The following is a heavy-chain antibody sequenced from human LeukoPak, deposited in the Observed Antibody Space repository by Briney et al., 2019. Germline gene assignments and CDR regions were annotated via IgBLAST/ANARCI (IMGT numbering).Heavy chain of an antibody. Sequence: PGGSLRLSCAASGFTFSSYAMHWVRQATGKGLEWVSAIATTGDTYYPDSVKGRFTISRENAKNSLYLQMNSLRAEDTAVYYCARGIDYWGQGTLVTVSS. CDR1: GFTFSSYA. CDR3: ARGIDY. J-gene: IGHJ4*02. CDR2: IATTGDT. V-gene: IGHV3-13*01.